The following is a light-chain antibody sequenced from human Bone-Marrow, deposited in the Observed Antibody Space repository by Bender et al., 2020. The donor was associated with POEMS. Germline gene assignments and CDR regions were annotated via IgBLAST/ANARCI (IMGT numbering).Light chain of an antibody. J-gene: IGLJ1*01. V-gene: IGLV2-11*01. CDR3: CSYAGRTYV. CDR2: DVT. Sequence: HSALTQPRSVSGSPGQSVTISCTGTSSDVGGYDYVSWYQQHPGKAPKIMIYDVTERPSGVPDRFSGSKSGNTASLTISGLQTEDEADYYCCSYAGRTYVFGSGTELTV. CDR1: SSDVGGYDY.